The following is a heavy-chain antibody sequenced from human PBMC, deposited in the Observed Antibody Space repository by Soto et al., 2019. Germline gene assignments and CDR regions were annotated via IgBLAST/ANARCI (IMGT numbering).Heavy chain of an antibody. CDR1: GGTFSSYA. CDR3: ARVPDTAMVTVMGIHDAFDI. Sequence: SVKVSCKASGGTFSSYAISWVRQAPGQGLEWMGGIIPIFGTANYAQKFQGRVTITADESTSTAYMELSSLRSEDTAAYYCARVPDTAMVTVMGIHDAFDIWGQGTMVTVSS. D-gene: IGHD5-18*01. CDR2: IIPIFGTA. J-gene: IGHJ3*02. V-gene: IGHV1-69*13.